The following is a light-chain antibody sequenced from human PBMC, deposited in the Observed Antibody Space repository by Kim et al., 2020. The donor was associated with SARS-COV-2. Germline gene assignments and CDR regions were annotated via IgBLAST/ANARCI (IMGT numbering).Light chain of an antibody. CDR2: DTS. CDR1: PTVSSN. Sequence: SPGESATPPCRASPTVSSNYLVWYQQKPGQTPRLLIYDTSSSATGIPATFSGSGSGKEFTLTISTLQSADFAAYYCQQYSNWPLTFGQGTKVEIK. J-gene: IGKJ1*01. CDR3: QQYSNWPLT. V-gene: IGKV3D-15*01.